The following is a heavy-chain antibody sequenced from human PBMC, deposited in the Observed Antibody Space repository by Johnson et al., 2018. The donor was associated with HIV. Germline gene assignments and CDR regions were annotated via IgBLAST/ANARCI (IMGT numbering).Heavy chain of an antibody. CDR1: GFTFSSYG. J-gene: IGHJ3*02. Sequence: QMQLVESGGGVVQPGRSLRLSCAASGFTFSSYGMHWVRQAPGKGLEWVVVISYDGSNKYYADSVKGRFTISRDNSKNTLYLQMNSLRAEDTAVYYCARPHIVVVTAGYAFDIWGQGTMVIVSS. CDR2: ISYDGSNK. CDR3: ARPHIVVVTAGYAFDI. V-gene: IGHV3-30*19. D-gene: IGHD2-21*02.